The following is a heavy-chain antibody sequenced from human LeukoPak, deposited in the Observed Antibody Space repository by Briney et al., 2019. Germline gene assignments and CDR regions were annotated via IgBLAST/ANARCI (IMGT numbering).Heavy chain of an antibody. V-gene: IGHV3-53*01. J-gene: IGHJ4*02. D-gene: IGHD1-26*01. CDR1: GFIVSGDF. Sequence: PGGSLRLSCAASGFIVSGDFMSWVRQAPGKGLEWVSVIYSDGSTYYADSVKGRFTISRVNSKNTLDLQMTGLRAEDTAVYYCARERGRGRDSPWFDYWGQGTLVTVSS. CDR3: ARERGRGRDSPWFDY. CDR2: IYSDGST.